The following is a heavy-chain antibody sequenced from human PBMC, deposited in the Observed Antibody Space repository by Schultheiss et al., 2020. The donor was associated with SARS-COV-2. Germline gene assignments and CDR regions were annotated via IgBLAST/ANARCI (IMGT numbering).Heavy chain of an antibody. CDR1: GATFSSDG. Sequence: ASVKVSCKASGATFSSDGISWVRQAPGQGLEWMGWISAYNGNTNYAQKFQGRVTITADESTSTAYMELSSLRSEDTAVYYCAKVGAVAGTKGAFDIWGQGTMVTVSS. CDR2: ISAYNGNT. CDR3: AKVGAVAGTKGAFDI. J-gene: IGHJ3*02. D-gene: IGHD6-19*01. V-gene: IGHV1-18*01.